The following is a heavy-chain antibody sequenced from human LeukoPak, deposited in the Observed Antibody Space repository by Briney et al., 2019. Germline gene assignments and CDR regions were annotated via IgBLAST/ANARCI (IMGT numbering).Heavy chain of an antibody. CDR1: GGTFSSDI. CDR2: IIPIFSTT. V-gene: IGHV1-69*06. Sequence: ASVKVSCKTSGGTFSSDIISWVRQAPGQGLEWMGEIIPIFSTTNYAQKFQGRVTITADKSTSTAYMELSSLRSEDTAMYYCARRYCTNGVCYHDRGAFDIWGQGTMVTVSS. J-gene: IGHJ3*02. CDR3: ARRYCTNGVCYHDRGAFDI. D-gene: IGHD2-8*01.